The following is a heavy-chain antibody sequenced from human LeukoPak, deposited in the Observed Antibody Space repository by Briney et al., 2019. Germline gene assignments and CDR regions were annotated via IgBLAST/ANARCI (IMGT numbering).Heavy chain of an antibody. V-gene: IGHV4-59*08. J-gene: IGHJ3*01. D-gene: IGHD3-16*01. CDR3: ARDDYGVFDAFDV. CDR1: GGSTSSHF. Sequence: PSETLSLTCTVSGGSTSSHFWTWIRQPPGKELKWLGYVYNTGSTYYNPSLQSRVTMTLDASKNQFYLKLTSVTAADTAVYFCARDDYGVFDAFDVWGQGTVVTVSS. CDR2: VYNTGST.